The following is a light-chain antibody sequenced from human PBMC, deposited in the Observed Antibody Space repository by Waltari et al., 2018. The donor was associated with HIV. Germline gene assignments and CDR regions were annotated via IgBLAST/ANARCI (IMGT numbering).Light chain of an antibody. CDR2: EVS. CDR1: SSDVGSYYL. V-gene: IGLV2-23*02. Sequence: QSALTQPASVSGSPGQSITISCTGTSSDVGSYYLVSWYQQHPGKAPKLMIYEVSKRPSGVSNRFAGSKSGNTASLTISGLQAEDEADYYCASWDDSLNGFWVFGGGTKLTVL. CDR3: ASWDDSLNGFWV. J-gene: IGLJ3*02.